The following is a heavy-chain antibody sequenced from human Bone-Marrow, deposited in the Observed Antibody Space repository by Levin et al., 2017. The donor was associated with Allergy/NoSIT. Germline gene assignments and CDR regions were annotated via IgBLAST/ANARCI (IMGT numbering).Heavy chain of an antibody. V-gene: IGHV4-38-2*01. J-gene: IGHJ4*02. CDR1: GYSISSGYY. CDR3: ARVWYMGYCSGGSCYSGADY. Sequence: SETLSLTCAVSGYSISSGYYWGWIRQPPGKGLEWIGSIYHSGSTYYNPSLKSRVTISVDTSKNQFSLKLSSVTAADTAVYYCARVWYMGYCSGGSCYSGADYWGQGTLVTVSS. CDR2: IYHSGST. D-gene: IGHD2-15*01.